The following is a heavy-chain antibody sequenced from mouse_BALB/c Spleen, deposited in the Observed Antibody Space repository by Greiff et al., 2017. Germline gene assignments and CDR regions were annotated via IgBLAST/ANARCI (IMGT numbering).Heavy chain of an antibody. V-gene: IGHV5-6-5*01. Sequence: DVKLVESGGGLVKPGGSLKLSCAASGFTFSSYAMSWVRQTPEKRLEWVASISSGGSTYYPDSVKGRFTISRDNARNILYLQMSSLRSEDTAMYYCARAGGNFDYWGQGTTLTVSS. CDR2: ISSGGST. CDR1: GFTFSSYA. CDR3: ARAGGNFDY. J-gene: IGHJ2*01.